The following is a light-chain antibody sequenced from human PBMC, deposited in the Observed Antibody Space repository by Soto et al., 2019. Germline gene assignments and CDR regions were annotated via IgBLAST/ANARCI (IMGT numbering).Light chain of an antibody. J-gene: IGLJ3*02. Sequence: QSALTQPASVSGSPGQSITISCTGTSSDVGGYNYVSWYQQHPGKAPKLMIYEVSNRPSGVSNLFSGYKSGNTASLTIFGVQGEGGGGYFRSLYTRSSPRVFGGGTKLTVL. CDR2: EVS. CDR3: SLYTRSSPRV. V-gene: IGLV2-14*01. CDR1: SSDVGGYNY.